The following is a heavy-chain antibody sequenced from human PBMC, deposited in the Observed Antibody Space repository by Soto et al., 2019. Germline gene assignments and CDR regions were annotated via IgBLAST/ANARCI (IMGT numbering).Heavy chain of an antibody. CDR1: GFTFSSYG. Sequence: QVQLVESGGGVVQPGRSLRLSCAASGFTFSSYGMHWVRQAPGKGLEWVAVIWYDRSNKYYADSVKGRFTISRDNSKNTLYLQMNSLRAEDTAVYYCARVGVAGINYYYYGMDVWGQGTTVTVSS. V-gene: IGHV3-33*01. J-gene: IGHJ6*02. CDR2: IWYDRSNK. CDR3: ARVGVAGINYYYYGMDV. D-gene: IGHD6-19*01.